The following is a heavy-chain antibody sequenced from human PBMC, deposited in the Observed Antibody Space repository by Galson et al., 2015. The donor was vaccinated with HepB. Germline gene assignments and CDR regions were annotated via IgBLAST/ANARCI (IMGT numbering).Heavy chain of an antibody. D-gene: IGHD2-2*01. V-gene: IGHV3-23*01. CDR2: ISGSGGST. Sequence: SLRLSCAASGFTFSSYAMSWVRQAPGKGLEWVSAISGSGGSTYYADSVKGRFTISRDNSKNTLYLQMNSLRAEDTAVYYCANHHCSSTSCFDSYYYGMDVWGQGTTVTVSS. CDR3: ANHHCSSTSCFDSYYYGMDV. CDR1: GFTFSSYA. J-gene: IGHJ6*02.